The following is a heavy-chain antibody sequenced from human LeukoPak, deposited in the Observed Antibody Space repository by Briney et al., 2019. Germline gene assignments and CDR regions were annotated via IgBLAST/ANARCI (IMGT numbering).Heavy chain of an antibody. CDR2: ISAYNGNT. Sequence: ASVKVSCKASGYTFTSYGISWVRQAPGQGLEWMGWISAYNGNTNYAQKLQGRVTMTTDTSTNTAYMELRSLRSDDTAVYYCAREAYDFWSGYWPVDYWGQGTLVTVSS. V-gene: IGHV1-18*01. J-gene: IGHJ4*02. D-gene: IGHD3-3*01. CDR3: AREAYDFWSGYWPVDY. CDR1: GYTFTSYG.